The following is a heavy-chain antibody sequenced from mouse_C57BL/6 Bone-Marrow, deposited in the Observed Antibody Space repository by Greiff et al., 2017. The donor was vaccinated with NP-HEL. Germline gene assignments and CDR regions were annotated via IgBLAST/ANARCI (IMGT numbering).Heavy chain of an antibody. D-gene: IGHD1-1*01. J-gene: IGHJ2*01. CDR3: ACGSSYVDG. CDR1: GYTFTDYT. V-gene: IGHV1-78*01. Sequence: VQLQQSDAELVKPGASVKISCKVSGYTFTDYTIHWMKQRPDQGLEWIGYIYPRDGSTKYNEKFKGKSTMTADKSSSTTYMQLNSLTSEDSAVCFCACGSSYVDGWGQGTTLTVSS. CDR2: IYPRDGST.